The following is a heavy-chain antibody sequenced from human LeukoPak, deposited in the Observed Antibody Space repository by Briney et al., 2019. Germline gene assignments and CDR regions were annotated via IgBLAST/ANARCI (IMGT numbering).Heavy chain of an antibody. V-gene: IGHV4-61*08. Sequence: SETLSLTCTVSGVSISSGDYYWSWIRQHPGKGLEWIGYIYYSGTTNYNPSPKSRVTISVDTSKNQFSLKLSSVTAADTAVYYCAREDYCSGGSCYSGYFQHWGQGTLVTVSS. D-gene: IGHD2-15*01. J-gene: IGHJ1*01. CDR3: AREDYCSGGSCYSGYFQH. CDR1: GVSISSGDYY. CDR2: IYYSGTT.